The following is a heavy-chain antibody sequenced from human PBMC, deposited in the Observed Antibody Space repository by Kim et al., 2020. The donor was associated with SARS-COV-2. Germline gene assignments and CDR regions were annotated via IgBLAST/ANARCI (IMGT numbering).Heavy chain of an antibody. V-gene: IGHV3-21*04. CDR1: GFTFSSYS. Sequence: GGSLRLSCAASGFTFSSYSMNWVRQAPGKGLEWVSSISSSSSYIYYADSLKGRFTISRDNAKNSLYLQMNSLRAEDTAVYYCARHYGSGSYYDYWGQGTLVTVSS. D-gene: IGHD3-10*01. J-gene: IGHJ4*02. CDR2: ISSSSSYI. CDR3: ARHYGSGSYYDY.